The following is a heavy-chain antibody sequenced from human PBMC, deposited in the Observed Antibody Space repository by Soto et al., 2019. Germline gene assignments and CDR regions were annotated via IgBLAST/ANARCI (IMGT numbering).Heavy chain of an antibody. CDR3: WAYGGTSHYFDY. J-gene: IGHJ4*02. CDR1: GFTFSNAW. V-gene: IGHV3-15*07. Sequence: EVQLVESGGGLVKPGGSLRLSCAASGFTFSNAWMNWVRQAPGKGLEWVGRIKSKTDGGTTDYAAPVKGRFTISRDDSENTLYLQMNSLKTEDTAVYYCWAYGGTSHYFDYWGQGTLVTVSS. D-gene: IGHD4-17*01. CDR2: IKSKTDGGTT.